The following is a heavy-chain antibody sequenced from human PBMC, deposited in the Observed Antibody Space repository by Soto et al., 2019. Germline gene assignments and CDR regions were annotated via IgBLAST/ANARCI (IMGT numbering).Heavy chain of an antibody. D-gene: IGHD3-10*01. CDR3: VRGLPTGSYHLDN. CDR1: GFSFTSYW. Sequence: GESLKISCKGSGFSFTSYWIAWVRQMPGKGLEWMGIIFPDDSDTRYSPSFQGQVTISADKSISTAYLQWSSLKASDTAMYYCVRGLPTGSYHLDNWGQGTQVTVSS. J-gene: IGHJ4*02. CDR2: IFPDDSDT. V-gene: IGHV5-51*01.